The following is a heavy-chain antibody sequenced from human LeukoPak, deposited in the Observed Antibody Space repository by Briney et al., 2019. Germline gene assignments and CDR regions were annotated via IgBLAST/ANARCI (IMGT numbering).Heavy chain of an antibody. CDR2: ISASNGNT. J-gene: IGHJ6*03. V-gene: IGHV1-18*01. Sequence: VASVKVSCKASGYTFTNYAIACVRQAPGQGLEWMGWISASNGNTNYPQKLQGRVTMTTDTSTTTAYMELRSLRSDDTAVYYCARFYFDFWSGENYYYHYMDVWGKGTTVTVSS. D-gene: IGHD3-3*01. CDR3: ARFYFDFWSGENYYYHYMDV. CDR1: GYTFTNYA.